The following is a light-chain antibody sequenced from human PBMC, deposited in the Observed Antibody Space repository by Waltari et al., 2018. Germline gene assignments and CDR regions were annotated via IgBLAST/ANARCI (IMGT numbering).Light chain of an antibody. CDR1: SSDSGAYEY. V-gene: IGLV2-14*03. Sequence: SALTQPDSVSGSPGQSITISCSGISSDSGAYEYVSWYQQHPGKAPKDIIYDVINRPSGVSDRFSGSKSGSSASLTISGLQAEDEADYYCSSFTSSTTGIFGGGTKLTVL. J-gene: IGLJ2*01. CDR3: SSFTSSTTGI. CDR2: DVI.